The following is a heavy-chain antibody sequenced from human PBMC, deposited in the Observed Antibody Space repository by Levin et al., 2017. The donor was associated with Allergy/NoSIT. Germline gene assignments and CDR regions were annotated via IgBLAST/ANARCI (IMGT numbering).Heavy chain of an antibody. CDR2: INAYNGNT. V-gene: IGHV1-18*01. J-gene: IGHJ4*02. D-gene: IGHD1-1*01. CDR1: GYAFSTFG. Sequence: ASVKVSCRTSGYAFSTFGFTWVRQAPGQGLEWVGWINAYNGNTVYGKKFQGRVTLTTDKSTCTAYIDLRSLGSDATAGDYCARDPRTTYSRYFDYWGQGSLVTVSS. CDR3: ARDPRTTYSRYFDY.